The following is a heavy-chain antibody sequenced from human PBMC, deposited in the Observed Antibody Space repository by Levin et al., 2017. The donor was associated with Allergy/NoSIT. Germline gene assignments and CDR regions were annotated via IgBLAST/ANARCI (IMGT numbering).Heavy chain of an antibody. V-gene: IGHV3-13*01. CDR3: AREGGGDSNIDPLDY. CDR2: IDTAGET. Sequence: GGSLRLSCAASGFAFSSYDMHWVRQATGKRLEWVSAIDTAGETYYPASVKGRFTIPRENAKNSLYLQMNSLGDGDTVWYFCAREGGGDSNIDPLDYWGQGTLVTVSS. CDR1: GFAFSSYD. D-gene: IGHD4-11*01. J-gene: IGHJ4*02.